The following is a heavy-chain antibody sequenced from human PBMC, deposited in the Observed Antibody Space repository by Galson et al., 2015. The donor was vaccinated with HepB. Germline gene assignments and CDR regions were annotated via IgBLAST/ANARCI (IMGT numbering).Heavy chain of an antibody. CDR2: LYYGGST. V-gene: IGHV4-39*01. CDR3: ARRGPRGGDYYSYYKGMDV. D-gene: IGHD2-21*01. J-gene: IGHJ6*02. Sequence: SETLSLTCRVSGASVSTKSDYWGWARQPPGKGLEWIGTLYYGGSTYYNPPFNSRVTISVEASKNQFLLMLSSVTVADSAVYYCARRGPRGGDYYSYYKGMDVWGQGTTVVVSS. CDR1: GASVSTKSDY.